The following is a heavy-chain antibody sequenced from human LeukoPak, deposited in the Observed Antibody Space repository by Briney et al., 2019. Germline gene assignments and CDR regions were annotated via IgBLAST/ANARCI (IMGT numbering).Heavy chain of an antibody. CDR3: ARTYCSSTSCYRGDAFDI. Sequence: ASVKVSCKASGYTFTGYYMHWVRQAPGQGLEWMGWINPNSGGTNYAQKFQGRVTMTRDTSISTAYMELSRLRSDDTAVYYCARTYCSSTSCYRGDAFDIWGQGTMVTVSS. CDR1: GYTFTGYY. V-gene: IGHV1-2*02. D-gene: IGHD2-2*01. CDR2: INPNSGGT. J-gene: IGHJ3*02.